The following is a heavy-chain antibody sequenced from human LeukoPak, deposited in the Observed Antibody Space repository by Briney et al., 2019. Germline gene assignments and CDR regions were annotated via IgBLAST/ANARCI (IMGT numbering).Heavy chain of an antibody. V-gene: IGHV4-34*01. CDR3: ASTRFFDWLILDY. Sequence: TSETLSLTCAVYGGSFSGYYWSWIRQPPGKGLEWIGEINHSGSTNYNPSLKSRVTISVDTSKNQFSLKLSSVTAADTAVCYCASTRFFDWLILDYWGQGTLVTVSS. J-gene: IGHJ4*02. CDR1: GGSFSGYY. D-gene: IGHD3-9*01. CDR2: INHSGST.